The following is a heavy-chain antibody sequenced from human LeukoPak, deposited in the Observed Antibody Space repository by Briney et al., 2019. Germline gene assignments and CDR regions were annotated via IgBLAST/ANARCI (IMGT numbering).Heavy chain of an antibody. J-gene: IGHJ5*02. CDR1: GGSISSYY. CDR3: ARVLGYCSGGSCYDRGGWFDP. V-gene: IGHV4-4*07. CDR2: IYTSGST. Sequence: SETLSLTCTVSGGSISSYYWSWIRQPAGKGLEWIGRIYTSGSTNYNPSLKSRVTISVDTSKNQFSLKLSSVTAADTAVYYCARVLGYCSGGSCYDRGGWFDPWGQGTLVTVSS. D-gene: IGHD2-15*01.